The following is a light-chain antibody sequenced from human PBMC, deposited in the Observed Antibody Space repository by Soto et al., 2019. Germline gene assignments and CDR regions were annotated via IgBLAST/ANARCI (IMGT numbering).Light chain of an antibody. CDR3: QQYTSYSWT. J-gene: IGKJ1*01. CDR2: DAS. Sequence: DIQMTQSPSTLSASVGDRVTITCRASQSISSWLAWYQQKPGKAPQLLIYDASSLESGVPSRFSASGSGTEFTLTISSLQPDDFATYYCQQYTSYSWTFGQGTKVDIK. CDR1: QSISSW. V-gene: IGKV1-5*01.